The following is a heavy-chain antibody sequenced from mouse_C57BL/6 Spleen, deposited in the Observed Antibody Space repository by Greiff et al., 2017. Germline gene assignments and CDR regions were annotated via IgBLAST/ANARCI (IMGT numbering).Heavy chain of an antibody. V-gene: IGHV2-9-1*01. CDR2: IWTGGGT. CDR3: ARNWRGANLGYFDY. D-gene: IGHD4-1*01. CDR1: GFSLTSYA. Sequence: VKLVESGPGLVAPSQSLSITCTVSGFSLTSYAISWVRQPPGKGLEWLGVIWTGGGTNYNSDLKSRLSISKDNSKSQVILKMNSLRTDDTARYYCARNWRGANLGYFDYWGQGTTLTVSA. J-gene: IGHJ2*01.